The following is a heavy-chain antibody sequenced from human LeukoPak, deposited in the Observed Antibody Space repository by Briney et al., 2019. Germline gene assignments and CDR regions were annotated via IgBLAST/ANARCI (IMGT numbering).Heavy chain of an antibody. CDR2: ISSSGSTK. CDR3: ARGRQLWLLSSYFDY. J-gene: IGHJ4*02. D-gene: IGHD5-18*01. Sequence: GGSLRLSCAASAFTFSDHYMSWVRQAPGKGLEWVSYISSSGSTKNYADSVKGRFIISRDNAKNSLYLQMNSLRAEDMAVYYCARGRQLWLLSSYFDYWGQGTLVTVSS. V-gene: IGHV3-11*01. CDR1: AFTFSDHY.